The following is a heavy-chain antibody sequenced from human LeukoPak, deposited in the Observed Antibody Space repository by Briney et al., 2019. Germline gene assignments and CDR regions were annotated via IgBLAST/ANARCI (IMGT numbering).Heavy chain of an antibody. V-gene: IGHV3-73*01. CDR3: ARRDCWSFKCYSFDY. CDR2: IKTKAKRYAT. J-gene: IGHJ4*02. Sequence: PGGSLRLSCAAAGFSFSTFYINWVRQAPGKGLEWVARIKTKAKRYATAYAASVMTRFTVSRDDSRNKAYLQMNNVKSEYTAVYYCARRDCWSFKCYSFDYWGQGIMVSVSS. D-gene: IGHD3-3*01. CDR1: GFSFSTFY.